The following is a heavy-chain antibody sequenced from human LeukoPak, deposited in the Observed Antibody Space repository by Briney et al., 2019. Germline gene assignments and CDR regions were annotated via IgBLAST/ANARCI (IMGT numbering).Heavy chain of an antibody. CDR1: GFTFSNAW. CDR3: TTGELN. Sequence: PGESLRLSCAASGFTFSNAWMTWVRQAPGKGLEWVGRIKGKTDGGTTAYAAPVKGRFTISRDDSKNTLYLQMNSLKTDDTAVYYCTTGELNWGQGTLVTVSS. D-gene: IGHD2-21*01. CDR2: IKGKTDGGTT. J-gene: IGHJ4*02. V-gene: IGHV3-15*01.